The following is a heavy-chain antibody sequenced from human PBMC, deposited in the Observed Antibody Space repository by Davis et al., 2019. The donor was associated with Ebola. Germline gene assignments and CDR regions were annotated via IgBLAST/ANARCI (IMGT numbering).Heavy chain of an antibody. Sequence: PGGSLRLSCAASGFTFSNAWMSWVRQAPGKGLEWVGRIKSKTDGGTTDYAAPVKGRFTISRDDSKNTLYLQMNSLKTEDTAVYYCTTDTQTGDRGVDYWGQGTLVTVSS. D-gene: IGHD7-27*01. CDR1: GFTFSNAW. CDR3: TTDTQTGDRGVDY. CDR2: IKSKTDGGTT. V-gene: IGHV3-15*01. J-gene: IGHJ4*02.